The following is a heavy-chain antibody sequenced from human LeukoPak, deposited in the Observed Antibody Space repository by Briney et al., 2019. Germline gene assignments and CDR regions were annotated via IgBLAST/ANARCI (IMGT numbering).Heavy chain of an antibody. D-gene: IGHD3-3*01. V-gene: IGHV4-59*01. J-gene: IGHJ6*03. Sequence: PSETLSLTCTVSGGSISSYYWSRIRQPPGKGLEWIGYIYYSGSTNYNPSLKSRVTISVDTSKNQFSLKLSSVTAADTAVYYCGGGDYDFWSGYYARGSYYMDVWGKGTTVTVSS. CDR3: GGGDYDFWSGYYARGSYYMDV. CDR2: IYYSGST. CDR1: GGSISSYY.